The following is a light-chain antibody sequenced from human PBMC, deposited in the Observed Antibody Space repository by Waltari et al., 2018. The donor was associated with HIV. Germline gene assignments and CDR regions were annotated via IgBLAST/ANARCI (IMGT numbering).Light chain of an antibody. J-gene: IGKJ4*01. CDR1: QSVLKTSTSRNY. Sequence: DIVMTQSPDSLAVSLGERATIHCKSSQSVLKTSTSRNYLAWYQQKPRQPPTLLIYWASTRGSGVPARFSGSGSGTDFTLTISSLQAEDVAVYYCQQYLSTPLTFGGGTKVEIK. CDR2: WAS. V-gene: IGKV4-1*01. CDR3: QQYLSTPLT.